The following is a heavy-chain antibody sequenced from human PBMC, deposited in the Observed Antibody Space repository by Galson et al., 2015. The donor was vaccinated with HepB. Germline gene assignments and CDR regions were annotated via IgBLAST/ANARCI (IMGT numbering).Heavy chain of an antibody. D-gene: IGHD4-17*01. CDR2: FSWDGNT. CDR1: GFSFDDYT. V-gene: IGHV3-43*01. J-gene: IGHJ3*02. Sequence: LRLSCAASGFSFDDYTMHWVRQAPGKGLEWISLFSWDGNTYYADSVKGRFTISRDNSKNSLYLQMSSLRTEDTALYYCAKDIGYGDYEDAFDIWGQGTMVTVSS. CDR3: AKDIGYGDYEDAFDI.